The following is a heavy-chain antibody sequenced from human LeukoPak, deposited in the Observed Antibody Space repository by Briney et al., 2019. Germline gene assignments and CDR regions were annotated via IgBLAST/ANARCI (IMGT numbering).Heavy chain of an antibody. CDR1: GFTFRNYA. D-gene: IGHD3-22*01. CDR2: ISYDGNNK. V-gene: IGHV3-30*09. CDR3: AREGFTMMVVSKAYCFDC. J-gene: IGHJ4*02. Sequence: PGGSLRLSCAASGFTFRNYAMHWVRQAPGKGLEWVALISYDGNNKYYADSVKGRFAISKDKSKNTLFLQMNSLRAEDTAVYYCAREGFTMMVVSKAYCFDCWGQGTLVTVSS.